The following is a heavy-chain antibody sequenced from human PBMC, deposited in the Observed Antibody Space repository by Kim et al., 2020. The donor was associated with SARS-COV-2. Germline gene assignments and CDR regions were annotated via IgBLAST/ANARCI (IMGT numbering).Heavy chain of an antibody. V-gene: IGHV4-34*01. Sequence: SETLSLTCAVYGGSFSGYYWSWIRQPPGKGLEWIGEINHSGSTNYNPSLKSRVTISVDTSKNQFSLKLSSVTAADTAVYYCARDQRRRDGSGSNNWGQGTLVTVSS. J-gene: IGHJ4*02. CDR2: INHSGST. CDR3: ARDQRRRDGSGSNN. CDR1: GGSFSGYY. D-gene: IGHD3-10*01.